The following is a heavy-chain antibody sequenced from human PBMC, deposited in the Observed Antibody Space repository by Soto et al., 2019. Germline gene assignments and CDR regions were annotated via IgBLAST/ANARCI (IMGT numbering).Heavy chain of an antibody. D-gene: IGHD2-15*01. CDR2: IYSGGST. J-gene: IGHJ3*02. V-gene: IGHV3-53*04. CDR3: ARVETDAFDI. CDR1: GFTVSSNY. Sequence: GGSLRLSCAASGFTVSSNYMSWVRQAPGKGLEWVSVIYSGGSTYYADSVKGRFTISRHNTKNTLYLQMNSLRAEDTAVYYCARVETDAFDIWGQGTMVTVSS.